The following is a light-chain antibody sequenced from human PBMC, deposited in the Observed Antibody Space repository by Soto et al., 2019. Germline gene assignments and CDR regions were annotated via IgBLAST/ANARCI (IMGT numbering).Light chain of an antibody. J-gene: IGKJ2*01. CDR1: QSVASN. Sequence: EIVMTQSPAFLSVSPGDGATVSYRASQSVASNVAWYQQRPGQGPRLVIHGASTRAVGVPARFSGSGSGTDFTLTISSLQSEDFAVYYCQQYHNWPPQYTFGQGTKLQIK. CDR2: GAS. V-gene: IGKV3-15*01. CDR3: QQYHNWPPQYT.